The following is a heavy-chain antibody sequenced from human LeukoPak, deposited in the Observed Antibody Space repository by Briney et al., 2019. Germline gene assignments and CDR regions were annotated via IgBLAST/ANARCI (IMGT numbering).Heavy chain of an antibody. J-gene: IGHJ5*02. CDR1: GYTFTSYY. CDR2: INPNGGST. Sequence: GASVKVSCKASGYTFTSYYIHWGRQAPGQGLEWVGIINPNGGSTSYAQKFQGRVTMTRDTSTSTVYMELSGLRSEDTAVYYCARDPLHSSTSGMYNWFDPWGQGTLVTVSS. CDR3: ARDPLHSSTSGMYNWFDP. D-gene: IGHD2-2*01. V-gene: IGHV1-46*01.